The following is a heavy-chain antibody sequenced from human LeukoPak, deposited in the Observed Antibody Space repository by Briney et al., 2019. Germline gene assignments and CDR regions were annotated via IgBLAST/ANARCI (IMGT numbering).Heavy chain of an antibody. J-gene: IGHJ5*02. V-gene: IGHV1-8*03. Sequence: GASVKVSCKASGYTFTSYDINWVRQATGQGLEWMGWMNPNSGNTGYAQKFQGRVTITRNTSISTAYMELGSLRSEDTAVYYCARGRSSLWSGYLYWFDPWGQGTLVTVSS. CDR1: GYTFTSYD. CDR2: MNPNSGNT. D-gene: IGHD3-3*01. CDR3: ARGRSSLWSGYLYWFDP.